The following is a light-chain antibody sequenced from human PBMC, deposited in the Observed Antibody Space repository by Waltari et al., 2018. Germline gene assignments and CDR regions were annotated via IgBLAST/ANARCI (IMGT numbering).Light chain of an antibody. J-gene: IGLJ1*01. CDR1: SSDVGRYNY. CDR2: DVI. Sequence: QSALTQPASVSGSPGQSITISCTGTSSDVGRYNYVSWYQQHPDKVPTLLIFDVIYRPSGVSDRFSGSKSGNTASLTISGLRADDEADYYCLSFSAVGTRVFGTGTRVTVL. V-gene: IGLV2-14*03. CDR3: LSFSAVGTRV.